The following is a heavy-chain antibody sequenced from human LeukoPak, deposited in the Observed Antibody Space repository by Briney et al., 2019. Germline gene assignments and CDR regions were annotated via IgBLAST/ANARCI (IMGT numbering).Heavy chain of an antibody. D-gene: IGHD3-16*02. CDR2: INLNSGGT. CDR3: ARGEDYDYVWGSYRFSY. Sequence: GASVKVSCKASGFTFIGYYMHWVRQAPGQGLEWMGWINLNSGGTKYVQKFQGRVTMTRDTSISTAYMDLSRLTSDDTAVYYCARGEDYDYVWGSYRFSYWGQGTLVTVSS. J-gene: IGHJ4*02. V-gene: IGHV1-2*02. CDR1: GFTFIGYY.